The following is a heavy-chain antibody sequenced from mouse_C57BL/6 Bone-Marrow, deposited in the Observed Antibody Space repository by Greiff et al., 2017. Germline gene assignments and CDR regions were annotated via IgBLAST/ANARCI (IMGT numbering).Heavy chain of an antibody. V-gene: IGHV1-81*01. Sequence: VQLQQSGAELARPGASVKLSCKASGYTFTSYGIRWVKQRTGQGLEWIGEIYPRSGNTYYNEKFKGKATLTADKSSSTAYLELRSLTSEDSAVYFCASPSGSSGYAMDYWGQGTSVTVSS. D-gene: IGHD3-2*02. J-gene: IGHJ4*01. CDR1: GYTFTSYG. CDR2: IYPRSGNT. CDR3: ASPSGSSGYAMDY.